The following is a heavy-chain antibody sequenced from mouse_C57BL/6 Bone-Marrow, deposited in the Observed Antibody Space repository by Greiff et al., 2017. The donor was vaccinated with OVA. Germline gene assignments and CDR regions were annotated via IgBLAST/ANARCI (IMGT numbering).Heavy chain of an antibody. CDR1: GFTFSDYY. V-gene: IGHV5-12*01. Sequence: DVKLVESGGGLVQPGGSLKLSCAASGFTFSDYYMYWVRQTPEKRLEWVAYISNGGGSTYYPDTVKGRFTISRDNAKNTLYLQMSRLKSEDTAMYYCARQGGDYGGFDYWGQGTTLTVSS. CDR2: ISNGGGST. J-gene: IGHJ2*01. CDR3: ARQGGDYGGFDY. D-gene: IGHD2-4*01.